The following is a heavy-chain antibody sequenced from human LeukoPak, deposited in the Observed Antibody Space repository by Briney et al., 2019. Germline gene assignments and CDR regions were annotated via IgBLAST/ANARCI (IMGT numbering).Heavy chain of an antibody. J-gene: IGHJ6*02. D-gene: IGHD3-10*01. CDR1: GFTFSDYY. CDR3: ARDYGSGQYYYGMDV. V-gene: IGHV3-11*01. Sequence: GGSLRLSCAASGFTFSDYYMSWIRQAPGKGLEWVSYISSSGSTIYYADSAKGRFTISRDNAKNSLYLQMNSLRAEDTAVYYCARDYGSGQYYYGMDVWGQGTTVTVSS. CDR2: ISSSGSTI.